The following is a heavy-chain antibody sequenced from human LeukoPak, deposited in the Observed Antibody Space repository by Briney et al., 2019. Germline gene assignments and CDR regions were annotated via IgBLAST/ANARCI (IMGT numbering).Heavy chain of an antibody. J-gene: IGHJ4*02. CDR1: GFTFSSYS. CDR2: ISSSSSTI. CDR3: ARGTMISIDY. V-gene: IGHV3-48*01. Sequence: PGGSLRLSCAASGFTFSSYSMNWVRQAPGKGLEWVSYISSSSSTIYYADSVKGRFTISRDNAKNSLYLQMNSLRAEDTAVYYCARGTMISIDYWGQGTLVTVSS. D-gene: IGHD3-22*01.